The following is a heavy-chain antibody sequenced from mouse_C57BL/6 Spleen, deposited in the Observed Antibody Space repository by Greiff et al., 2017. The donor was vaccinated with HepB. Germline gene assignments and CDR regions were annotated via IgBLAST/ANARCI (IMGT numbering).Heavy chain of an antibody. CDR1: GFSLTSYG. CDR3: ARVWEAMDY. D-gene: IGHD4-1*01. Sequence: VKLMESGPGLVQPSQSLSITCTVSGFSLTSYGVHWVRQSPGKGLEWLGVIWSGGSTDYNAAFISRLSISKDNSKSQVFFKVNSLQADDTAIYYCARVWEAMDYWGQGTSVTVSS. V-gene: IGHV2-2*01. J-gene: IGHJ4*01. CDR2: IWSGGST.